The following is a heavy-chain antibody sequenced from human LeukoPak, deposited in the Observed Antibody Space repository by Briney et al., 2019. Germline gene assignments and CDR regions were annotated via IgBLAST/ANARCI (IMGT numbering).Heavy chain of an antibody. CDR3: ARFPRLGITMVRGVRYNPAFDI. Sequence: SETLSLTCAVYGGSFSGYYWSWIRQPPGKGLEWIGEINHSGSTNYNPSLKSRVTISVDTSKNQFSLKLSSVTAADTAVYCCARFPRLGITMVRGVRYNPAFDIWGQGTMVTVSS. D-gene: IGHD3-10*01. CDR2: INHSGST. V-gene: IGHV4-34*01. J-gene: IGHJ3*02. CDR1: GGSFSGYY.